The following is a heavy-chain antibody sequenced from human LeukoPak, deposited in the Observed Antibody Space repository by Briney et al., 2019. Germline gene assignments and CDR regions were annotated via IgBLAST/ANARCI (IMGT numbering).Heavy chain of an antibody. CDR2: ITASGDSA. Sequence: GGSLRLSCAASAFTFSDYWMTWVRQAPGKGLQWVSDITASGDSAYYADSVKGRFTISRDNSRNIVFLQSNSLRSEDTALYFCAKGRYGTPSSFDYWGQGTLVTVSS. CDR1: AFTFSDYW. J-gene: IGHJ4*02. D-gene: IGHD1-7*01. V-gene: IGHV3-23*01. CDR3: AKGRYGTPSSFDY.